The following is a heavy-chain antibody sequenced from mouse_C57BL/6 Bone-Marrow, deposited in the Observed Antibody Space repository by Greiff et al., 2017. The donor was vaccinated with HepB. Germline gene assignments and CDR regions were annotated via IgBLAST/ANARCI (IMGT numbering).Heavy chain of an antibody. Sequence: VQLKQSGAELVKPGASVKLSCTASGFNIKDYYMHWVKQRTEQGLEWIGRIDPEDGDTKYVPKFQGKATITADTSSNTAYLQLSSLTSEDTAVYYCARSHYGSSFWFAYWGQGTLVTVSA. CDR1: GFNIKDYY. CDR3: ARSHYGSSFWFAY. D-gene: IGHD1-1*01. CDR2: IDPEDGDT. J-gene: IGHJ3*01. V-gene: IGHV14-2*01.